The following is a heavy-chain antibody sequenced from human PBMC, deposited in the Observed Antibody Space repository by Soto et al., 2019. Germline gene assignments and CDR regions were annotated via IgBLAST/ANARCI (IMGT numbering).Heavy chain of an antibody. Sequence: PSETLSLTCVVPGGSLSDYFWSWIRQPPGMALEWIGEINHLGSINYNPSLKSRVTMSVDTSKNQFSPTLNSVTAADTATYYCARGGISHWAYFYYMDVWDRGTTVTVSS. J-gene: IGHJ6*03. CDR2: INHLGSI. CDR3: ARGGISHWAYFYYMDV. D-gene: IGHD2-21*01. V-gene: IGHV4-34*01. CDR1: GGSLSDYF.